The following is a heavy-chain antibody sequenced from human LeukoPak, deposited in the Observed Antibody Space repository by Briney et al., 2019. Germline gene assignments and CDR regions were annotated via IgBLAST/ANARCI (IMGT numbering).Heavy chain of an antibody. CDR2: ISSSSSYI. J-gene: IGHJ4*02. CDR1: GFTFSSYS. Sequence: PGGSLRLSCAASGFTFSSYSMNWVRQAPGKGLEWVSSISSSSSYIYYAVSVKGRFTISRDNAKNSLYLQMNSLRAEDTAVYYCARSQYCGGDCYLRLFDYWGQGTLVTVSS. V-gene: IGHV3-21*01. CDR3: ARSQYCGGDCYLRLFDY. D-gene: IGHD2-21*02.